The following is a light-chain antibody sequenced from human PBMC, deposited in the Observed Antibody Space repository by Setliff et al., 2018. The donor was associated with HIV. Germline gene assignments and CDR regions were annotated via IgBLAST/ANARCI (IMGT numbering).Light chain of an antibody. CDR1: SSNIGSNT. CDR2: RNN. CDR3: AAWDDSLSGYV. V-gene: IGLV1-47*01. J-gene: IGLJ1*01. Sequence: QSALAQPPSASGTPGQRVTISCSGSSSNIGSNTVNWYQQLPGTAPKLLIYRNNQRPSGVPDRFSGSKSGTSASLAISGVRSEDEADYYCAAWDDSLSGYVFGTGTKVTVL.